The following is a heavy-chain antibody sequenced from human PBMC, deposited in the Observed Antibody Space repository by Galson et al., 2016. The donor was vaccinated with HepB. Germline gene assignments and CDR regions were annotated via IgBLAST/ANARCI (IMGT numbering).Heavy chain of an antibody. CDR2: IYYSGST. J-gene: IGHJ4*02. V-gene: IGHV4-39*07. Sequence: SETLSLTCTVSGGSISGSPYYWGWIRQPPGKGLEWIGSIYYSGSTYYNPSLKSRVTISLDMSKNQFSLNLNSVTAADTAMHYCATDPHFWGQGTLVTVSS. CDR3: ATDPHF. CDR1: GGSISGSPYY.